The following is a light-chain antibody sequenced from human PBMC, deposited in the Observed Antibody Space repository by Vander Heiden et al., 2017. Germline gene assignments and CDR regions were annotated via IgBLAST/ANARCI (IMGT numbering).Light chain of an antibody. V-gene: IGKV1-39*01. CDR1: QSISSY. J-gene: IGKJ2*01. CDR2: AAS. CDR3: QQRDSTPRT. Sequence: DIQMTQSPSSLSASVGDRVTITCRASQSISSYLNWYQQKPGKVPKLLIYAASSLQSGVPSRFSGSGSGTDFTLTISSLQPEDFATYYCQQRDSTPRTFGEGTKLEIK.